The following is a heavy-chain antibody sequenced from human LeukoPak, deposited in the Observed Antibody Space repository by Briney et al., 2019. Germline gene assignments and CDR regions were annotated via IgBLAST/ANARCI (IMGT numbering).Heavy chain of an antibody. CDR3: ARVYLERLTAGYFDH. CDR1: GFTVSSNY. Sequence: GGSLRLSCAASGFTVSSNYMSWVRQAPGKGLEWVSVIYSGGSTYYADSVKGRFTISRDNSKNTLYLQMNSLRDEDSAAYYCARVYLERLTAGYFDHWGPGTWVTVSP. D-gene: IGHD2-8*01. J-gene: IGHJ4*02. CDR2: IYSGGST. V-gene: IGHV3-53*05.